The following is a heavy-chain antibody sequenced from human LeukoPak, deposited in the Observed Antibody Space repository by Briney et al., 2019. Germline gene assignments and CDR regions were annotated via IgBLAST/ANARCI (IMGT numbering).Heavy chain of an antibody. D-gene: IGHD3-10*02. V-gene: IGHV4-34*01. Sequence: PSETLSLTCAFYGGSFSGYYWSWIRQPPGKGLEWIGEIDHSGTTNYNPSLKSRITISIDTSKKQFSLKLSPVTAADTAVYYCARGPGLFPYYYYYMDVWGKGTTVTVSS. J-gene: IGHJ6*03. CDR3: ARGPGLFPYYYYYMDV. CDR1: GGSFSGYY. CDR2: IDHSGTT.